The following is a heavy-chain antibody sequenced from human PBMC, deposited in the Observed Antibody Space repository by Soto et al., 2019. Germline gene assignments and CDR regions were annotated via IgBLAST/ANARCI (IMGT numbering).Heavy chain of an antibody. V-gene: IGHV3-23*01. J-gene: IGHJ4*02. CDR1: GFTFSSYA. CDR3: TRGDYDILTGYWFDY. CDR2: ISGSGGST. D-gene: IGHD3-9*01. Sequence: GGSLRLSCAASGFTFSSYAMSWVRQAPGKGLEWVSAISGSGGSTYYADSVKGRFTISRDNSKNTLYLQMNSLRAEDTAVYYCTRGDYDILTGYWFDYWGQGTLVTVSS.